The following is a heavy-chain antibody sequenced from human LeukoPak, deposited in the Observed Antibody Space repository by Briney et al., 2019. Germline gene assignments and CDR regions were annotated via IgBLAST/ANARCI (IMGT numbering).Heavy chain of an antibody. CDR1: GGSISSYY. CDR2: IYYSGST. J-gene: IGHJ6*03. CDR3: ARLTGYYYYMDV. Sequence: SETLSLTCTVSGGSISSYYWSWIRQPPGKGLEWIGYIYYSGSTNYNPSLKSRVTISVDTSKNQFSLKLSSVTAADTAVYYCARLTGYYYYMDVWGKGTTDTISS. D-gene: IGHD1-14*01. V-gene: IGHV4-59*08.